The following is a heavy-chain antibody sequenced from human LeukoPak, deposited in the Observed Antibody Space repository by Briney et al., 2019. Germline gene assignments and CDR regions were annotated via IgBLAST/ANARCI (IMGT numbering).Heavy chain of an antibody. D-gene: IGHD3-10*01. V-gene: IGHV3-23*01. J-gene: IGHJ3*02. CDR2: ISGSGGST. Sequence: GSLRLSCAASGFTFSSYAMSWVRQAPGKGLEWVSAISGSGGSTYYADSVKGRFTISRDNSKNTLYLQMNSLRAEDTAVYYCAKDLRITMVRGVIDAFDIWGQGTMVTVSS. CDR1: GFTFSSYA. CDR3: AKDLRITMVRGVIDAFDI.